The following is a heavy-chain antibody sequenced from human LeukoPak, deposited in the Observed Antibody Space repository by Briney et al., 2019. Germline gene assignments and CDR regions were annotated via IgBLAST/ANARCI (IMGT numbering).Heavy chain of an antibody. CDR3: ARGVGWPHTMTYYYYYMDV. V-gene: IGHV4-34*01. J-gene: IGHJ6*03. D-gene: IGHD1-26*01. Sequence: SETLSLTCAVYGGSFSNYYYSWIRQPPGKGLEWIGEINHSGSTNYNPSLKSRVTMSVETSKNQFSLNLSSVTAAHAAVYYCARGVGWPHTMTYYYYYMDVWGKGTPVTVSS. CDR1: GGSFSNYY. CDR2: INHSGST.